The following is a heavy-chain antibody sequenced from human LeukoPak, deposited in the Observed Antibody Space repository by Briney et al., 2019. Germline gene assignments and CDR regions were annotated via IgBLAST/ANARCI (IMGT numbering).Heavy chain of an antibody. CDR1: GFTFSSYG. V-gene: IGHV3-30*02. CDR2: IRYDGSNK. CDR3: AKDVSAGTPLGH. J-gene: IGHJ4*02. Sequence: GGSLRLSCAASGFTFSSYGMHWVRQAPGKGLEWVAFIRYDGSNKYYADSVKGRFTTSRDNSKNTLYLEMNSLRPEDTAVYYCAKDVSAGTPLGHWGQGILVTVSS. D-gene: IGHD6-13*01.